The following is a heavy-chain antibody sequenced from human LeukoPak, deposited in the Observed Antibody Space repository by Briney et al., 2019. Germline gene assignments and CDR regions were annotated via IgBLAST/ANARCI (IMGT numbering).Heavy chain of an antibody. Sequence: SETLSLTCIVSGGSISRYYWSWIRQPPGKGLEWIGYINYSGSTKYNPSLKRRVTISVYTSKNQFSLKLSSVTSADTAVYFCARDPHYGDILNDPCEIRGQGTMVTVSS. V-gene: IGHV4-59*01. CDR3: ARDPHYGDILNDPCEI. D-gene: IGHD4-17*01. CDR2: INYSGST. J-gene: IGHJ3*02. CDR1: GGSISRYY.